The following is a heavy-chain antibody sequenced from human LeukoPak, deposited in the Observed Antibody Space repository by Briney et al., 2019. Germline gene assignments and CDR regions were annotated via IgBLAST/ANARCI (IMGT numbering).Heavy chain of an antibody. CDR2: ISGSGGST. D-gene: IGHD2-15*01. CDR3: AKGVGYCSGGSCQQFDY. CDR1: GFTFSGYG. Sequence: PGGSLRLSCAASGFTFSGYGMSWVRQAPGKGLKWVSAISGSGGSTYCADSVKGRITISRDNSKNTLYLQMNSLRAENTAVYYCAKGVGYCSGGSCQQFDYWGQGTLVTVSS. J-gene: IGHJ4*02. V-gene: IGHV3-23*01.